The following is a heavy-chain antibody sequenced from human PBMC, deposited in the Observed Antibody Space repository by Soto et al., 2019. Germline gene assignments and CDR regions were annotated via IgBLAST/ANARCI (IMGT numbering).Heavy chain of an antibody. CDR2: IYYSGST. D-gene: IGHD2-15*01. J-gene: IGHJ3*02. CDR3: ARDRAYCFVCCCYEHRGVFYI. CDR1: GGSISSYS. V-gene: IGHV4-59*12. Sequence: SENLSLTCTVSGGSISSYSWSWIRQPPGKGLEWIGYIYYSGSTNYNPSLKSRVTISVDTSKNQFSLKLSSVTAADTAVYYCARDRAYCFVCCCYEHRGVFYIPGRGTTVTVS.